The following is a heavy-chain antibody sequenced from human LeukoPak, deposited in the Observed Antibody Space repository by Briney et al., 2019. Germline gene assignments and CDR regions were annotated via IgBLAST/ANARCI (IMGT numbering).Heavy chain of an antibody. CDR3: ARGGSMAPMTTVTYYYYYYGMDV. CDR1: GFTFSDYY. J-gene: IGHJ6*02. CDR2: ISSSGSTI. D-gene: IGHD4-17*01. V-gene: IGHV3-11*01. Sequence: GGSLRLSCAASGFTFSDYYMSWIRQAPGKWLEWVSYISSSGSTIYYADSVKGRFTISRDNAKNSLYLQMNSLRAEGTAVYYCARGGSMAPMTTVTYYYYYYGMDVWGQGTTVTVSS.